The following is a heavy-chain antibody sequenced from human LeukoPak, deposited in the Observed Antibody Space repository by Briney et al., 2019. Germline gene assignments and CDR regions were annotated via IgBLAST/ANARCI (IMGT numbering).Heavy chain of an antibody. D-gene: IGHD2-15*01. Sequence: GGSLRLSCAASGFTFSSYWMHWVRQAPGKGLVWVSRINTDGSSTNYADSVKGRFSTSRDNAKNTLYLQMNSLRAEDTAVYYCARDRVVATYDAFDIWGQGTMVTVSS. CDR1: GFTFSSYW. CDR3: ARDRVVATYDAFDI. V-gene: IGHV3-74*01. J-gene: IGHJ3*02. CDR2: INTDGSST.